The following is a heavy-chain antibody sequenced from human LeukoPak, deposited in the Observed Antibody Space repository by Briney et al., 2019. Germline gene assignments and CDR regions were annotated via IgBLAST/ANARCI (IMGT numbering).Heavy chain of an antibody. CDR1: GFTFSSYG. CDR3: AKPFTVRSQIDY. CDR2: ISYDGSNK. D-gene: IGHD3-10*01. J-gene: IGHJ4*02. Sequence: PGGSLRLSCTASGFTFSSYGMHWVRQAPGKGLEWVAVISYDGSNKYYADSVKGRFTISRDNSKNTLYLQMNSLRAEDTAVYYCAKPFTVRSQIDYWGQGTLVTVSS. V-gene: IGHV3-30*18.